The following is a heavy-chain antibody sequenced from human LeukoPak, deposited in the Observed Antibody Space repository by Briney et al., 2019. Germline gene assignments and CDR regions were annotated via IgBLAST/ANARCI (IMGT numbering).Heavy chain of an antibody. CDR1: GGSISSYY. CDR2: IYYSGST. D-gene: IGHD3-16*01. V-gene: IGHV4-59*12. CDR3: ARSGVWRITITRGAFDI. J-gene: IGHJ3*02. Sequence: SETLSLTCTVSGGSISSYYWSWIRQPPGKGLEWIGYIYYSGSTNYNPSLKSRATISVDTSKNQFSLKLSSVTAADTAVYYCARSGVWRITITRGAFDIWGQGTMVTVSS.